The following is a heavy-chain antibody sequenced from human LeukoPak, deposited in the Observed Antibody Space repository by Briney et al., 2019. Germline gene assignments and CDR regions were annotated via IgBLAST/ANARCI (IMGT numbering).Heavy chain of an antibody. CDR2: IYRDDSDT. CDR1: GRSFFSYW. J-gene: IGHJ4*02. D-gene: IGHD6-19*01. Sequence: GAALQISCQVSGRSFFSYWIAWGRRLPGKGLDWMGVIYRDDSDTKYSPSFQGQVTMSVDKSISTAYLQWSSLKASDTAMYYCAIFHSSFSDLFYFDYWGQGALVTVSS. CDR3: AIFHSSFSDLFYFDY. V-gene: IGHV5-51*01.